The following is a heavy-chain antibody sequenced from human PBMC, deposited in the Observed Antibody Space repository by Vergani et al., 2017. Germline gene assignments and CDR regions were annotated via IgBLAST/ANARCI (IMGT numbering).Heavy chain of an antibody. CDR1: GASIRSSNYY. Sequence: QLQLQESGPGLVKPSATLSLTCSVSGASIRSSNYYWGWIRQPPGKGLEWIASIYYSGSTYYNPSLKSRVTISVDTSKNQFSLKLSSVTAADTAVYFCAGHSTLECLVKLGWIAPWGQGILVTVSS. CDR2: IYYSGST. D-gene: IGHD3-3*01. V-gene: IGHV4-39*01. J-gene: IGHJ5*02. CDR3: AGHSTLECLVKLGWIAP.